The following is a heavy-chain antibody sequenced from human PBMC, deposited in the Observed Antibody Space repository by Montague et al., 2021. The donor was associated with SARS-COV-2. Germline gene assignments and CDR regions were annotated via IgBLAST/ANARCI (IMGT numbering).Heavy chain of an antibody. CDR3: ARDFDY. V-gene: IGHV4-59*13. Sequence: SETLSLTCTVSGGSISSYYWSWIRQPPGKGLEWIGYMYYSGSTNYNPSLKSRVTLSVDTSKNSFSLKLTSVTAADTAVYYCARDFDYWGQGTLVTVSS. CDR2: MYYSGST. J-gene: IGHJ4*02. CDR1: GGSISSYY.